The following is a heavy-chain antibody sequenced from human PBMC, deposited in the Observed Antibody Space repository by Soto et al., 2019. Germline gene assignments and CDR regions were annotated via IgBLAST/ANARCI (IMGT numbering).Heavy chain of an antibody. CDR1: GFIFSNHG. CDR3: VSRDNRNDEASAY. D-gene: IGHD1-1*01. Sequence: QVPLVESGGGVVQPGRSLRLSCAASGFIFSNHGMHWVRQAPGKGREWVAVIWSDGNNRYYADSVKGRFTISRENSTNTVHLQMTSLRAEDTAVYYCVSRDNRNDEASAYWAQGTLVTVS. J-gene: IGHJ4*02. V-gene: IGHV3-33*01. CDR2: IWSDGNNR.